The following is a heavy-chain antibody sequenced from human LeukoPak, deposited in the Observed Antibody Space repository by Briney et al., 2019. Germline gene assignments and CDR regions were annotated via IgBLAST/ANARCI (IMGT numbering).Heavy chain of an antibody. CDR3: AKDSAIVSSSYSYNWFDF. J-gene: IGHJ5*01. D-gene: IGHD3-22*01. Sequence: GGSLRLSCAISGFTFSGCELTWVRQAPGKGLEWVCLISGDGGSTYFADSVKGRFTISRDNSKNSLYLQMNSLRTEDTAFYYCAKDSAIVSSSYSYNWFDFWGQGTLVTVSS. V-gene: IGHV3-43*02. CDR2: ISGDGGST. CDR1: GFTFSGCE.